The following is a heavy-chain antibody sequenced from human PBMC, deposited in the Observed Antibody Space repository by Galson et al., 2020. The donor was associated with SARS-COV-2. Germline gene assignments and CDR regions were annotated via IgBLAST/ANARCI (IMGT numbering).Heavy chain of an antibody. CDR2: IWYYGSNI. J-gene: IGHJ4*02. D-gene: IGHD3-22*01. Sequence: GGSLRLSCAASGFTFSSYGMHWVRQAPGKGLEWVAVIWYYGSNIYYADSVKGRFTISRDNSKNTLYLQMNSLRAEDTAVYYCAGYGSDYYDSSGYFDYWGQGTLVTVSS. CDR1: GFTFSSYG. CDR3: AGYGSDYYDSSGYFDY. V-gene: IGHV3-33*01.